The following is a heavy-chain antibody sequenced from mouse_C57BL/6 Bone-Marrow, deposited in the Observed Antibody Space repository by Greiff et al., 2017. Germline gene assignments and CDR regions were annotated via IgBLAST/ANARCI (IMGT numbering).Heavy chain of an antibody. CDR1: GYSFTDYN. V-gene: IGHV1-39*01. CDR3: ARMGYGSTSYAMDY. CDR2: INPNYGTT. Sequence: SGPELVKPGASVKISCKASGYSFTDYNMNWVKQSNGKSLEWIGVINPNYGTTSYNQKFKGKATLTVDQSSSTAYMQLNSLTSEDSAVYYCARMGYGSTSYAMDYWGQGTSVTVSS. D-gene: IGHD1-1*01. J-gene: IGHJ4*01.